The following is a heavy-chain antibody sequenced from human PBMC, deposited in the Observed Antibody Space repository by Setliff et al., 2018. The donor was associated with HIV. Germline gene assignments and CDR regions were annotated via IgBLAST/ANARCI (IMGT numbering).Heavy chain of an antibody. CDR3: ARDDRFDYNSGWPLDY. D-gene: IGHD6-19*01. Sequence: ASVKVSCKASGYTFTEYHMHWVRQAPGQGLEWMGSINPNTGGTNYAQKFQGRVTVTRDSPTRTAYMELKRLKSDDTAVYFCARDDRFDYNSGWPLDYWGQGTLVTVSS. CDR1: GYTFTEYH. J-gene: IGHJ4*02. CDR2: INPNTGGT. V-gene: IGHV1-2*02.